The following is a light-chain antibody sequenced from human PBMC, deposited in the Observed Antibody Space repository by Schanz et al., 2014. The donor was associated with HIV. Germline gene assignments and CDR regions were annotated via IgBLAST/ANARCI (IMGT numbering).Light chain of an antibody. CDR1: ESVSSSL. J-gene: IGKJ5*01. V-gene: IGKV3-20*01. CDR3: QQYGTSLIT. Sequence: EIVLTQSPGTLSLSPGERATLSCRASESVSSSLLAWYQQTPGQAPRLLIYDASNRATGIPPRFSGSGSGTDFTLTISSLEPEDFAVYYCQQYGTSLITFGQGTRLEI. CDR2: DAS.